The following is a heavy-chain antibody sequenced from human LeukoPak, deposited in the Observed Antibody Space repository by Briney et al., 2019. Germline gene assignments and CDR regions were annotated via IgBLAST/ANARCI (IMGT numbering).Heavy chain of an antibody. CDR3: ARDLFVDTAMVTDAFDI. Sequence: GGSLRLSCAASGFIVSSNYLSWVRQAPGKGLEWVSVIYADDTTYYAHSVKGRFTISRDNSKNTLYLQMNSLRAEDTAVYYCARDLFVDTAMVTDAFDIWGQGTMVTVSS. D-gene: IGHD5-18*01. CDR1: GFIVSSNY. V-gene: IGHV3-66*01. CDR2: IYADDTT. J-gene: IGHJ3*02.